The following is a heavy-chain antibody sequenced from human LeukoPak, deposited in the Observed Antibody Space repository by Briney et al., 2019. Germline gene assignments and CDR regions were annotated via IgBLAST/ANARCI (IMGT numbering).Heavy chain of an antibody. Sequence: PGGSLRLSCTASGFTFGDYAMSWFRQAPGKGLEWVSAISGSGGSTYYADSVKGRFTISRDNSKNTLYLQMNSLRAEDTAVYYCAKDSPWGVGATDYWGQGTLVTVSS. D-gene: IGHD1-26*01. V-gene: IGHV3-23*01. CDR1: GFTFGDYA. CDR3: AKDSPWGVGATDY. CDR2: ISGSGGST. J-gene: IGHJ4*02.